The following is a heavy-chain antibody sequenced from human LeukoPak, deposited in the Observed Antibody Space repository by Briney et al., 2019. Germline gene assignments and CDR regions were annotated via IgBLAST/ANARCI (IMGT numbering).Heavy chain of an antibody. CDR2: ISAYNGNT. CDR1: GYTFTSYG. J-gene: IGHJ4*02. Sequence: ASVKVSCKASGYTFTSYGISWVRQAPGQGLEWMGWISAYNGNTNYAQKLQGRVTMTTDTSTSTAYMELRSLRSDDTAVYYCARAQAAAAAESSDYWGQGTLVTVSS. D-gene: IGHD6-13*01. CDR3: ARAQAAAAAESSDY. V-gene: IGHV1-18*01.